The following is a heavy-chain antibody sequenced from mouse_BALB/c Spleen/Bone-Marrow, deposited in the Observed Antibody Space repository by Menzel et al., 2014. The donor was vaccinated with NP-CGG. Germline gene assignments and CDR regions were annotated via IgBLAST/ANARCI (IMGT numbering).Heavy chain of an antibody. Sequence: EVHLVESGGGLVKPGGSLKLSCAASGFTFSDYYMYWVRQTPEKRLEWVATISDGGNYTYYPDSVKGRSTISRDNAKNNLYLQMSSLKSEDTAMYYCAGTWEAMDYWGQGTSVTVSS. J-gene: IGHJ4*01. D-gene: IGHD3-3*01. CDR3: AGTWEAMDY. V-gene: IGHV5-4*02. CDR1: GFTFSDYY. CDR2: ISDGGNYT.